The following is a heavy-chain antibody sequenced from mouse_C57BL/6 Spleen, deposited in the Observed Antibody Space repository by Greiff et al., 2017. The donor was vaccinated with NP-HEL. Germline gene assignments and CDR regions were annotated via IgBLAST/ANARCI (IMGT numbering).Heavy chain of an antibody. CDR1: GYTFTDYN. Sequence: EVQLQQSGPELVKPGASVKMSCKASGYTFTDYNMHWVKQSHGKSLEWIGYINPNNGGTSYNQKFKGKATLTVNKSSSTAYMELRSLTSEDSAVYYCASEVITTVVFDYWGQGTTLTVSA. CDR3: ASEVITTVVFDY. CDR2: INPNNGGT. D-gene: IGHD1-1*01. J-gene: IGHJ2*01. V-gene: IGHV1-22*01.